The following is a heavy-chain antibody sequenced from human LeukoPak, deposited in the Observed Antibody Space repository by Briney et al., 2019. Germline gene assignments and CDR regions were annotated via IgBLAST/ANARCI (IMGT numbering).Heavy chain of an antibody. D-gene: IGHD6-6*01. V-gene: IGHV4-34*01. CDR3: ARFKYSSSSGMDV. Sequence: SETLSLTCAVYGGSFSGYYWSWIRQPPGKGLEWIGEINHSGSTNYNPSLKSRVTISVDTSKNQFSLKLSSVTAADTAVYYCARFKYSSSSGMDVWGKGTTVTVSS. J-gene: IGHJ6*04. CDR2: INHSGST. CDR1: GGSFSGYY.